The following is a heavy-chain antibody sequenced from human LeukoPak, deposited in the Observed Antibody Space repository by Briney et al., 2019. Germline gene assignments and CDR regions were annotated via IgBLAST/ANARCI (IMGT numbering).Heavy chain of an antibody. CDR3: ASGPGALTGTTPSNY. CDR1: GFTFSSYA. J-gene: IGHJ4*02. D-gene: IGHD1-7*01. Sequence: PGRSLRPSCAASGFTFSSYAMHWVRQAPGKGLEWVAVISYDGSNKYYADSVKGRFTISRDNSKNTLYLQMNSLRAEDTAVYYCASGPGALTGTTPSNYWGQGTLVTVSS. V-gene: IGHV3-30-3*01. CDR2: ISYDGSNK.